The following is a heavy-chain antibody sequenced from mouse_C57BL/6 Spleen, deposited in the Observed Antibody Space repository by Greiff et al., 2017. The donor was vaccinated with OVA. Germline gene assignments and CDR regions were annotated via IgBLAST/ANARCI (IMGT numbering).Heavy chain of an antibody. CDR3: ARERAYDYDGEGFAY. V-gene: IGHV5-4*01. D-gene: IGHD2-4*01. Sequence: EVKLMESGGGLVKPGGSLKLSCAASGFTFSSYAMSWVRQTPEKRLEWVATISDGGSYTYYPDNVKGRFTISRDNAKNNLYLQMSHLKAEDTAMYYCARERAYDYDGEGFAYGGQGTRVTVSA. J-gene: IGHJ3*01. CDR1: GFTFSSYA. CDR2: ISDGGSYT.